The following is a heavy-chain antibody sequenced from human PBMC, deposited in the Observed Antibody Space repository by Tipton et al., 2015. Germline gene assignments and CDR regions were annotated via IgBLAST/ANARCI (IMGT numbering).Heavy chain of an antibody. CDR1: GFTFSSYA. Sequence: SLRLSCAASGFTFSSYAMSWVRQAPGKGLEWVANINQDGSEIYYVDSVKGRFTISRDNAKNSLYLQMNSLRAEDTAVYYCARDGQQPPGVDYWGQGTLVTVSS. CDR3: ARDGQQPPGVDY. V-gene: IGHV3-7*01. J-gene: IGHJ4*02. D-gene: IGHD6-13*01. CDR2: INQDGSEI.